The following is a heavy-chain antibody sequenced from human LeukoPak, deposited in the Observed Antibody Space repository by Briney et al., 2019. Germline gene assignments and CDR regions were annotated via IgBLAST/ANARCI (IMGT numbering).Heavy chain of an antibody. D-gene: IGHD1-20*01. CDR1: GGSISSSSYY. Sequence: SETLSLTCTVSGGSISSSSYYWGWIRQPQGKGLEWIGSIYYSGSTYYNPSLKSRVTISVDTSKNQFSLKLSSVTAADTAVYYCARLTGITGAYFDYWGQGTLVTVSS. V-gene: IGHV4-39*01. CDR3: ARLTGITGAYFDY. J-gene: IGHJ4*01. CDR2: IYYSGST.